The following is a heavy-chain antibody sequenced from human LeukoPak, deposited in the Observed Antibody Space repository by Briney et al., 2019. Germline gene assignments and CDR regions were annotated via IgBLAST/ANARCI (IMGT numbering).Heavy chain of an antibody. J-gene: IGHJ1*01. V-gene: IGHV1-18*04. CDR2: ISAYNGNT. CDR3: ARDGQDIVVVVAATPGYFQH. D-gene: IGHD2-15*01. Sequence: ASVKVSCKASGYTFTGYYMHWVRQAPGQGLEWMGWISAYNGNTNYAQKLQGRVTMTTDTSTSTAYMELRSLRSDDTAVYYCARDGQDIVVVVAATPGYFQHWGQGTLVTVSS. CDR1: GYTFTGYY.